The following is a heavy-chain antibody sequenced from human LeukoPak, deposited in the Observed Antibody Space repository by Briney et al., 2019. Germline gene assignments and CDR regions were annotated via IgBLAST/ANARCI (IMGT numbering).Heavy chain of an antibody. CDR2: ISGSGNGGSI. CDR1: GFTFSNAW. V-gene: IGHV3-64D*06. J-gene: IGHJ4*02. CDR3: VKDFGRVRGTPDS. D-gene: IGHD2/OR15-2a*01. Sequence: GGSLRLSCAASGFTFSNAWMNWVRQAPGKGPEYVSTISGSGNGGSIYYADSVKGRFTISRDDSKSIVYLQMNGLRSEDTAVYYCVKDFGRVRGTPDSWGQGTLVTVPS.